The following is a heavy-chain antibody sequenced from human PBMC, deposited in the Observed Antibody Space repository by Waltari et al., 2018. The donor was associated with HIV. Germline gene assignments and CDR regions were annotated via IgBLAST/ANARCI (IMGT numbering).Heavy chain of an antibody. CDR1: GGSISSYY. CDR2: IYDSGST. J-gene: IGHJ3*02. D-gene: IGHD3-10*01. Sequence: QVQLQESGPGLVKPSETLSLTCTVSGGSISSYYWSWIRQPPGKGREWIGYIYDSGSTNYTPSLKSRVTISVDTSNTQFSLKLSSVTAADTAVYYCARGHLWFGELDAFDIWGQGTMVTVSS. V-gene: IGHV4-59*01. CDR3: ARGHLWFGELDAFDI.